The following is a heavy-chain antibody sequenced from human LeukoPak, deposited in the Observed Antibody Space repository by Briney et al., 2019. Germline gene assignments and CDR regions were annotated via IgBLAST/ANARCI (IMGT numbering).Heavy chain of an antibody. CDR1: GYTFTDYY. Sequence: ASVKVSCKASGYTFTDYYVHWVRQAPGQGLEWMGRINPISGGTNYAPRFQGRVTMTRDTSISTAYMELRRLRSDDAAVYYCARGDTGYDSDFEYWGQGTLVTASS. D-gene: IGHD5-12*01. CDR2: INPISGGT. J-gene: IGHJ4*02. CDR3: ARGDTGYDSDFEY. V-gene: IGHV1-2*06.